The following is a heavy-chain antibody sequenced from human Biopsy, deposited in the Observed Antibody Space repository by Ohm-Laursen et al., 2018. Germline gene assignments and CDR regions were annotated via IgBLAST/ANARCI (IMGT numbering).Heavy chain of an antibody. CDR2: ISCTGYT. V-gene: IGHV4-59*11. J-gene: IGHJ4*02. D-gene: IGHD4-23*01. Sequence: VTLSLTCTVSGGSFTGHYWSWIRQPPGKGLEWIGHISCTGYTSYNASLKSRVTISVDTSRNHFSLRLSSLTAADTAVYYCARGSNDFGGLYFPRWGQGTLLTVSS. CDR1: GGSFTGHY. CDR3: ARGSNDFGGLYFPR.